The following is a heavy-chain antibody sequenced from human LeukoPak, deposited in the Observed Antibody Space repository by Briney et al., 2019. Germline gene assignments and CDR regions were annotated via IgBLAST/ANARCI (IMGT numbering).Heavy chain of an antibody. Sequence: PSETLSLTCAVSGGSISSGGYSWSWIRQPPGKGLEGIGYIYHSGSTYYNPSLKSRVTISVDRSKNQFSLKLSSVTAADTAVYYCARARYYYGMDVWGQGTTVTVSS. J-gene: IGHJ6*02. CDR1: GGSISSGGYS. CDR2: IYHSGST. V-gene: IGHV4-30-2*01. CDR3: ARARYYYGMDV.